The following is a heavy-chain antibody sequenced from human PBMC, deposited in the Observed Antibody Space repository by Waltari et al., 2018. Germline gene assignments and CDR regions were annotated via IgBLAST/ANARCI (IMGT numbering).Heavy chain of an antibody. D-gene: IGHD3-3*01. J-gene: IGHJ4*02. CDR3: ARTYYDFWTGSYWVHYFDD. CDR2: MNPDSGNT. Sequence: QVQLVQSGAEVKKPGASVKVSCKASGYNFTNYDISWVRQAAGQGLEWMGVMNPDSGNTGYAQRIQGRVTMTRKTSISTAYMELSSLRSEDTAVYYCARTYYDFWTGSYWVHYFDDWGQGTLVTVSS. CDR1: GYNFTNYD. V-gene: IGHV1-8*01.